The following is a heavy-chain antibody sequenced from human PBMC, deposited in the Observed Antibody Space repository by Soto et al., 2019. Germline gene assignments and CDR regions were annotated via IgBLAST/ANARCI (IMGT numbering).Heavy chain of an antibody. CDR1: SDSMNSGGYY. J-gene: IGHJ4*02. D-gene: IGHD5-12*01. Sequence: SETLSLTCSVSSDSMNSGGYYWSWIRQHPGKGLEWIGYIYDSGSSYYNPSLKSRVTMSVDTSKNQFSLKLSSVTAADTAVYYCAREKGYISGPKNFDYWGQGTLVTVSS. CDR3: AREKGYISGPKNFDY. V-gene: IGHV4-30-4*08. CDR2: IYDSGSS.